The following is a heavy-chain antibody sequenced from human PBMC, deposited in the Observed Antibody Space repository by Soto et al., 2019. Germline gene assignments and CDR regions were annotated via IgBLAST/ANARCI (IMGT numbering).Heavy chain of an antibody. CDR3: ARDRGYYDSSGYFDY. D-gene: IGHD3-22*01. CDR1: GLTFSDYY. Sequence: LRLSCAASGLTFSDYYMSWIRQAPGKGLEWVSYISSSDNIIYYADSVKGRFTISRDNAKSSLYLQMNSLRAEDTAVYYCARDRGYYDSSGYFDYWGRGTLVTVSS. V-gene: IGHV3-11*01. J-gene: IGHJ4*02. CDR2: ISSSDNII.